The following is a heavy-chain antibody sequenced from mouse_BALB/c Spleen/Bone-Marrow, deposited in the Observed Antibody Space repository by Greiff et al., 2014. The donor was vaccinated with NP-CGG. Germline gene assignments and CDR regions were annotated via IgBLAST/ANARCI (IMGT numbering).Heavy chain of an antibody. CDR2: INPYNDGT. D-gene: IGHD1-1*01. CDR1: GYTFTNYV. J-gene: IGHJ4*01. Sequence: VQLKESGPELVEPGASVKMSCKASGYTFTNYVMHWVKQKPGQGLEWIGYINPYNDGTKYNEKFKGKATLTSDKSSGTAYMELSSLTSEDSAVYYCARRPSFYGSSYGAMDYWGQGTSVTVSS. V-gene: IGHV1-14*01. CDR3: ARRPSFYGSSYGAMDY.